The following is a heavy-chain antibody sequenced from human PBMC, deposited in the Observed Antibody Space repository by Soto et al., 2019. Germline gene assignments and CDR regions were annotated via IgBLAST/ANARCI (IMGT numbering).Heavy chain of an antibody. CDR1: GFTFSSYG. CDR2: IWYDGSNK. D-gene: IGHD3-10*01. Sequence: QVQLVESGGGVVQPGRSLRLSCAASGFTFSSYGMHWVRQAPGKGLEWVAVIWYDGSNKYYADSVKGRFTISRDNSKNTLYLQMNSLRAEDTAVYYCGRDSAGFLWFGDLVRPQDYNWFDPWGQGTLVTVSS. V-gene: IGHV3-33*01. CDR3: GRDSAGFLWFGDLVRPQDYNWFDP. J-gene: IGHJ5*02.